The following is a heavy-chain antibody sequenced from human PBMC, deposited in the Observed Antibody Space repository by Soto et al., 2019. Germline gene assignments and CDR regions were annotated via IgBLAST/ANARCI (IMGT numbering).Heavy chain of an antibody. Sequence: QVHLVQSGAEVKKPGASVKVSCKGSGYGFTTYGITWVRQAPGQGLEWMAWISAHNGNTDYAQNLQGRVTVTRDTSTSTAYMELRSLKSDDTDVYYCARGRYGDYWGQGALVTVSS. V-gene: IGHV1-18*01. D-gene: IGHD1-1*01. CDR3: ARGRYGDY. J-gene: IGHJ4*02. CDR2: ISAHNGNT. CDR1: GYGFTTYG.